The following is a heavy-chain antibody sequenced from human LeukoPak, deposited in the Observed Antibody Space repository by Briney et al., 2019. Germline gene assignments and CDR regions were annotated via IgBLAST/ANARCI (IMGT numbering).Heavy chain of an antibody. Sequence: SEXXXLXXXVSGGSISXYYWSXXXXXPXXXXXXXXXXYYSGRTTYNPSLKSRVTISVDTSKNQFSLKLSSVTAADTAVYYCATTQTYYYDSSDGFDIWGQGTMVTVSS. J-gene: IGHJ3*02. CDR1: GGSISXYY. CDR3: ATTQTYYYDSSDGFDI. V-gene: IGHV4-59*01. D-gene: IGHD3-22*01. CDR2: XYYSGRT.